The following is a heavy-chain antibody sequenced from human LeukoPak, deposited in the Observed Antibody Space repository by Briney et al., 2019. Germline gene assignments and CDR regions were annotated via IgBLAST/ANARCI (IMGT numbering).Heavy chain of an antibody. D-gene: IGHD2-21*02. V-gene: IGHV4-39*01. Sequence: SETLSLTCTVSGGSISSSSYYWGWIRQPPGKGLEWIGSIYYSGSTYYNPSLKSRVTISVDTSKNQFSLELSSVTAADTAVYYCASTLAYCGGDCYPYYWGQGTLVTVSS. CDR3: ASTLAYCGGDCYPYY. J-gene: IGHJ4*02. CDR2: IYYSGST. CDR1: GGSISSSSYY.